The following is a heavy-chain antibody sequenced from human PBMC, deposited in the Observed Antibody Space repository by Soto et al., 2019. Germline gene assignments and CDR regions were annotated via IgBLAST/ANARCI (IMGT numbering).Heavy chain of an antibody. D-gene: IGHD2-2*01. CDR1: GYTLTGYY. CDR3: ARDVIVVVPAAYYYYYGMDV. V-gene: IGHV1-2*02. J-gene: IGHJ6*02. CDR2: INPNSGGT. Sequence: ASVKVSCKASGYTLTGYYMHWVRQAPGQGPEWMGWINPNSGGTNYAQKFQGRVTMTRDTSISTAYMELSRLRSDDTAVYYCARDVIVVVPAAYYYYYGMDVWGQGTTVTVSS.